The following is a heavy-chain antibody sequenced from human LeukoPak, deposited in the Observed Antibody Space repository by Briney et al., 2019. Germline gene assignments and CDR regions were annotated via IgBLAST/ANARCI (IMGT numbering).Heavy chain of an antibody. Sequence: GGSLRLSCAASGFTVSSNYMSWVRQAPGKGLEWVSVIYIDGTKYYADSVKGRFTISRDNSMNTLYLQMNTLRAEDTAVYYCARVPPTYGSGWYMHWGQGTLVTVSS. CDR1: GFTVSSNY. V-gene: IGHV3-53*01. J-gene: IGHJ4*02. CDR2: IYIDGTK. CDR3: ARVPPTYGSGWYMH. D-gene: IGHD2-15*01.